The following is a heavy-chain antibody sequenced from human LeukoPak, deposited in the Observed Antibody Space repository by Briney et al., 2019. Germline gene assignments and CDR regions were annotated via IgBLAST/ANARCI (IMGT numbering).Heavy chain of an antibody. J-gene: IGHJ4*02. CDR2: IKEDGSER. Sequence: PGGSLRLSCAASGFTFSTYWMSWVRQAPGKGLEWVANIKEDGSERYYVDSVKGRFTISRDNARNSPYLQMNRLRAEDTAVYYCARDYWASDYWGQGTPVTVSS. CDR3: ARDYWASDY. D-gene: IGHD2-8*02. V-gene: IGHV3-7*01. CDR1: GFTFSTYW.